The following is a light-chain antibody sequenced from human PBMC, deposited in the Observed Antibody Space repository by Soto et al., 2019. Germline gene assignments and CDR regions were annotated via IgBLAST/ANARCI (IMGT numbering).Light chain of an antibody. V-gene: IGKV1-39*01. CDR2: AAS. Sequence: DIQMSQSPSTLSASVGDTVTVTCRASQSFSYFLNWYRQKPGQAPELLIYAASSLQSGVPSRFSGSESGTEFTLTITSLQPEDFATYYCQQSYSPPRTFGQGTKVDIK. J-gene: IGKJ1*01. CDR1: QSFSYF. CDR3: QQSYSPPRT.